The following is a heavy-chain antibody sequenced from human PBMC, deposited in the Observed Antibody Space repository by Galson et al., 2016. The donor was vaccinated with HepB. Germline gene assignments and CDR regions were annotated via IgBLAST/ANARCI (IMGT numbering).Heavy chain of an antibody. J-gene: IGHJ2*01. CDR2: ISPSDPYT. V-gene: IGHV5-51*01. CDR1: GYSFTSNW. D-gene: IGHD6-19*01. CDR3: ARRAGNDWYFDL. Sequence: QSGAEVKKPGESLKISCNGSGYSFTSNWIGWVRQVPGKGLEWMGIISPSDPYTRYSPSFQGHVTISADKSISTAYLQWSSLKASDSAIYYCARRAGNDWYFDLWGRGTLVTVSP.